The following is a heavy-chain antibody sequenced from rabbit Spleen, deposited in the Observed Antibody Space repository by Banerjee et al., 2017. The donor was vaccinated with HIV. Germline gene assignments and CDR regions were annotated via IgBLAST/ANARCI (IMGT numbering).Heavy chain of an antibody. CDR1: GFSFSSYYY. CDR3: ARNFDL. V-gene: IGHV1S45*01. J-gene: IGHJ4*01. CDR2: INIVTGKS. Sequence: QEQLVEYGGDLVKPGASLTLTCTASGFSFSSYYYMCWVRQAPGKGLEWIACINIVTGKSVYASWAKGRFTMSRTSSTTVTLQMTSLTAADTATYFCARNFDLWGQGTLVTVS.